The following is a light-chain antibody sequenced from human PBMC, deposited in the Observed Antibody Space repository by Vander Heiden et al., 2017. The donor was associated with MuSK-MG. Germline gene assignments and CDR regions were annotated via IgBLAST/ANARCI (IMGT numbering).Light chain of an antibody. V-gene: IGKV3-15*01. CDR2: GAS. CDR1: QSVSSN. Sequence: EIVMTQSPATLSVSPGERATLSCRGSQSVSSNLAWYQQKPGQAHRLLIYGASTRATGIPARFSGSGSGTEFTLTISSLQSEDFAVYYCQQYNNWPPWTFGQGTKVEIK. CDR3: QQYNNWPPWT. J-gene: IGKJ1*01.